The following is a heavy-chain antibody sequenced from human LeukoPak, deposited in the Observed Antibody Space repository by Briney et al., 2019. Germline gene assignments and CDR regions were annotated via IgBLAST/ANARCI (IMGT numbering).Heavy chain of an antibody. CDR1: VGTFSSYT. Sequence: SVSVSSTASVGTFSSYTISWVRQAPGQGREWMGRIIPILGIANYAQKFQGRVTITADKSTSTAYMELSSLRSEDTAVYYCAREVGYSYGLDYWGQGTLVTVSS. D-gene: IGHD5-18*01. J-gene: IGHJ4*02. CDR3: AREVGYSYGLDY. CDR2: IIPILGIA. V-gene: IGHV1-69*04.